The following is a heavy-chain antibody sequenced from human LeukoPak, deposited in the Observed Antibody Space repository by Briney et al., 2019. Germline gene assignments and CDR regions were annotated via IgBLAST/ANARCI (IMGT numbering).Heavy chain of an antibody. CDR3: ARHGGRDYDFWSSES. CDR2: IYNSGST. Sequence: SETLSLTCTVSGGSISSYYWSWIRQPAGKGLEWIGRIYNSGSTNSNPSLRSRVTMSEDTSKNQFSLKLSSVTAADTAVYYCARHGGRDYDFWSSESWGQGTLVTVSS. V-gene: IGHV4-4*07. J-gene: IGHJ5*02. D-gene: IGHD3-3*01. CDR1: GGSISSYY.